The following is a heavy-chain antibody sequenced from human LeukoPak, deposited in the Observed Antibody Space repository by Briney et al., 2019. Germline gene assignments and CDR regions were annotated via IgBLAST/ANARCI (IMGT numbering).Heavy chain of an antibody. CDR3: ARDQPTVTPYIFDY. CDR1: GYTFTSYG. J-gene: IGHJ4*02. D-gene: IGHD4-17*01. CDR2: ISAYNGNT. Sequence: GASVKVSCKASGYTFTSYGISWVRQAPGQGLEWMGWISAYNGNTNYAQKLQGRVTMTTDTSTSTAYMELRSLRSDDTAVYYCARDQPTVTPYIFDYWGQGTLVTVSS. V-gene: IGHV1-18*01.